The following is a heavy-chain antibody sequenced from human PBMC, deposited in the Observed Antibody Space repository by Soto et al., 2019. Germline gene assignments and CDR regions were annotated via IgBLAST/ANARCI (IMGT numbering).Heavy chain of an antibody. CDR3: ARARPSLDWYFDL. Sequence: GASVKVSCKASGYTFTSYAMHWVRQAPGQRLEWMGWINAGNGNTKYSQKFQGRVTITRDTSASTAYMELSSLRSEDTAVYYCARARPSLDWYFDLWGGGTLVTVSS. CDR1: GYTFTSYA. V-gene: IGHV1-3*01. J-gene: IGHJ2*01. CDR2: INAGNGNT.